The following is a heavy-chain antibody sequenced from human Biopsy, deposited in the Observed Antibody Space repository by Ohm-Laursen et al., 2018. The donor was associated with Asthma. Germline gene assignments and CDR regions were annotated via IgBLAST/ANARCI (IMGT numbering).Heavy chain of an antibody. CDR1: GFAVSRDY. Sequence: SLRLSCAASGFAVSRDYMFWVRQAPEKGLEWVSVIYSGGTSHTADSVRGRFTISRDYSKNTLYLQMHSLSAEDTAVYYCARGDSSNWSHYYFDYWGQGTLVTVSS. CDR3: ARGDSSNWSHYYFDY. J-gene: IGHJ4*02. V-gene: IGHV3-53*01. D-gene: IGHD3-22*01. CDR2: IYSGGTS.